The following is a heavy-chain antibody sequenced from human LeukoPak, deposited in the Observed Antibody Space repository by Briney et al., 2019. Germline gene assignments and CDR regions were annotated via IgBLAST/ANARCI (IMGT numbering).Heavy chain of an antibody. CDR2: IYYSGST. D-gene: IGHD3-10*01. Sequence: PSEALSLTCTVSGGSISSYYWSWIRQPPGKGLEWIGYIYYSGSTNYNPSLKSRVTISVDTSKNQFSLKLSSVTAADTAVYYCARVIGVTTYNWFDPWGQGTLVTVSS. CDR1: GGSISSYY. J-gene: IGHJ5*02. CDR3: ARVIGVTTYNWFDP. V-gene: IGHV4-59*01.